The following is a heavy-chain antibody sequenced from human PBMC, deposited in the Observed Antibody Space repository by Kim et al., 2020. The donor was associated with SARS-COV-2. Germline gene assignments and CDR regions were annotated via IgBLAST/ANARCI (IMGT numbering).Heavy chain of an antibody. CDR3: ARPRQWLGGGYYYFDY. J-gene: IGHJ4*02. Sequence: GESLKISCKCSGYSFTSYWIGWVSQMPGKGLEWMGIIYPGDSYTRYSPSFQGQVTISADKSISTAYLQWGSLKASDTAMYYCARPRQWLGGGYYYFDYWGQGPLVTVSS. CDR2: IYPGDSYT. V-gene: IGHV5-51*01. D-gene: IGHD6-19*01. CDR1: GYSFTSYW.